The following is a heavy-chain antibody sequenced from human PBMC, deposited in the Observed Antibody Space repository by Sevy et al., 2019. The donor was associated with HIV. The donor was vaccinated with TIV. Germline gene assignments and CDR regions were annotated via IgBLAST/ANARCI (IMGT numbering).Heavy chain of an antibody. J-gene: IGHJ4*02. CDR3: ASDPLAYCSGGSYYGAPYYFDY. D-gene: IGHD2-15*01. CDR2: ISSSSSTV. V-gene: IGHV3-48*02. Sequence: GGSLRLSCAASGFTFSSYSMNWVRQAPGKGLEWVSYISSSSSTVDYAESVKGQFNNSRDKAKNSLYLQMNRLRDEDTAVYYCASDPLAYCSGGSYYGAPYYFDYWGQGTLVTVSS. CDR1: GFTFSSYS.